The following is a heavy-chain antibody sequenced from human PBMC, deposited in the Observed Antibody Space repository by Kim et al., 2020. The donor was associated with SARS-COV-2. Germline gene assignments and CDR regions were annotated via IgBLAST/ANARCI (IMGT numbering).Heavy chain of an antibody. V-gene: IGHV3-30*02. Sequence: KYYADSVKGRFTISRDNSKNTLYLQMNSRRAEDTAVYYCAKVSATDGMDVWGQGTTVTVSS. J-gene: IGHJ6*02. D-gene: IGHD3-10*01. CDR2: K. CDR3: AKVSATDGMDV.